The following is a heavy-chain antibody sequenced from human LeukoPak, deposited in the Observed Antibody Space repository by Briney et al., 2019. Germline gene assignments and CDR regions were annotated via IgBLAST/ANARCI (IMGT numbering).Heavy chain of an antibody. CDR2: INPNSGGT. CDR1: GYTFTGYY. Sequence: ASVKISCKASGYTFTGYYMHWVRQAPGQGLEWMGRINPNSGGTNYAQKFQGRVTMTRATSISTAYMELSRLRSDDTAVYYCARVGGDRSYYYMDVWGKGTTVTVSS. CDR3: ARVGGDRSYYYMDV. J-gene: IGHJ6*03. D-gene: IGHD2-21*01. V-gene: IGHV1-2*06.